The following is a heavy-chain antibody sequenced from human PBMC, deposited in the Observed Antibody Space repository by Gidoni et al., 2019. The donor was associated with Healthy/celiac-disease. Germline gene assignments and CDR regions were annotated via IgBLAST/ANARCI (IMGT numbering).Heavy chain of an antibody. J-gene: IGHJ5*02. D-gene: IGHD3-10*01. CDR3: ARDTVLRRFGELLPGAGSEDWFDP. V-gene: IGHV1-46*01. Sequence: QVQLVQSGAEVKKPGASVKVSCNASGYTFTSYSMHWVRQAPGQGLEWMGIINPSGGSTSYAQKFQGRVTMTRDTSTSTVYMELSSLRSEDTAVYYCARDTVLRRFGELLPGAGSEDWFDPWGQGTLVTVSS. CDR1: GYTFTSYS. CDR2: INPSGGST.